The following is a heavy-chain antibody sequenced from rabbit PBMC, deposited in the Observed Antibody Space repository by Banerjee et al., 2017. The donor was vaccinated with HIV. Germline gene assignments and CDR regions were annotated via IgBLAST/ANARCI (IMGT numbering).Heavy chain of an antibody. CDR2: IYGGSSGST. CDR3: ARDLAGVIGWNFGL. CDR1: GFPISSSYW. D-gene: IGHD4-1*01. J-gene: IGHJ4*01. V-gene: IGHV1S45*01. Sequence: QEQLVASGGGLVQPGGSLTLTCTASGFPISSSYWICWVRQAPGKGLEWIACIYGGSSGSTYYASWAKGRLTISKTSSTTVTLQMTSLTAADTATYFCARDLAGVIGWNFGLWGPGT.